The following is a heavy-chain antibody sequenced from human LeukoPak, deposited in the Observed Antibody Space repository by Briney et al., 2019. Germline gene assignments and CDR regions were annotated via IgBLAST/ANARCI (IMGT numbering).Heavy chain of an antibody. D-gene: IGHD3-10*01. Sequence: GGSLRLSCAASGFTFSSYAMLWVRQAPGKGLEWVAVISYDGSNKYYADSVKGRFTISRDNSKNTLYLQMNSLRAEDTAVYYCARASQDRFGYYYYGMDVWGQGTTVTVSS. CDR1: GFTFSSYA. CDR2: ISYDGSNK. V-gene: IGHV3-30-3*01. J-gene: IGHJ6*02. CDR3: ARASQDRFGYYYYGMDV.